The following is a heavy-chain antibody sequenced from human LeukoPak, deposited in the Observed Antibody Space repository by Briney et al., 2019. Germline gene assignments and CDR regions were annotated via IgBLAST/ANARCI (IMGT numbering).Heavy chain of an antibody. D-gene: IGHD1-26*01. V-gene: IGHV3-23*01. CDR3: AKRGAEVGASVAPGDY. Sequence: PGGSLRLSCAASGFTFSSYGMNRVRQAPGKGLEWVSGISGSGSAYYADSVKGRFSISRDKSKNTVYLQMDSLRAEDTAVYYCAKRGAEVGASVAPGDYWGQGTLVTVSS. CDR2: ISGSGSA. CDR1: GFTFSSYG. J-gene: IGHJ4*02.